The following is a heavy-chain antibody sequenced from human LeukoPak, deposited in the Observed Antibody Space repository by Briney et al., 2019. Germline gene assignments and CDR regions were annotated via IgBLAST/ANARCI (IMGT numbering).Heavy chain of an antibody. V-gene: IGHV4-34*01. CDR2: INHSGST. Sequence: SETLSLTCAVYGGSFSGYYWSWIRQPPGKGLEWIGEINHSGSTNYNPSLKSRVTISVDTSKNQFSLKLSSVTAADTAVYYCAGGPIRITMIVSGFDPWGQGTLVTVSS. CDR3: AGGPIRITMIVSGFDP. CDR1: GGSFSGYY. D-gene: IGHD3-22*01. J-gene: IGHJ5*02.